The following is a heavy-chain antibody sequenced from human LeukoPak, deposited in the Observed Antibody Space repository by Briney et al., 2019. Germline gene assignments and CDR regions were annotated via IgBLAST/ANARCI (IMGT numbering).Heavy chain of an antibody. D-gene: IGHD6-13*01. J-gene: IGHJ4*02. Sequence: ASVKVSCMASGYTFTSYHINWVRQATGQGLEWMGWMSPNSGDTGFAQKFQGRVTMTRNTSITTAYMELSSLRSDDTAIYYCARGVAAGYDYWGQGTLVIVSS. CDR3: ARGVAAGYDY. V-gene: IGHV1-8*01. CDR1: GYTFTSYH. CDR2: MSPNSGDT.